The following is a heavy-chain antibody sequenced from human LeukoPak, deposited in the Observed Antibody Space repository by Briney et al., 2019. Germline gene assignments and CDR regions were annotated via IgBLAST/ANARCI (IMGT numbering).Heavy chain of an antibody. V-gene: IGHV1-18*04. CDR3: ATPGSYYYYGMDV. Sequence: GASVKVSCKASGYTFTSYYMHWVRQAPGQGLEWMGWISAYNGNTNYAQKLQGRVTMTTDTSTSTAYMELRSLRSDDTAVYYCATPGSYYYYGMDVWGQGTTVTVSS. J-gene: IGHJ6*02. CDR2: ISAYNGNT. CDR1: GYTFTSYY.